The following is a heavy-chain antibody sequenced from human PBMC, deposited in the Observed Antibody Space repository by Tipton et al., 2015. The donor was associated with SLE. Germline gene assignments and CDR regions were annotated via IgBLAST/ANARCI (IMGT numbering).Heavy chain of an antibody. J-gene: IGHJ6*03. CDR1: GVSINSGGYY. D-gene: IGHD5-18*01. CDR2: IYYSGNT. V-gene: IGHV4-31*03. CDR3: THSTDYYYMDV. Sequence: TLSLTCSVSGVSINSGGYYWSWIRQHPGKGLEWIGHIYYSGNTHYNSSLKSRLTISVDTSKNQFSLKLTSVTPADTAVYYCTHSTDYYYMDVWGEGTTVTVSS.